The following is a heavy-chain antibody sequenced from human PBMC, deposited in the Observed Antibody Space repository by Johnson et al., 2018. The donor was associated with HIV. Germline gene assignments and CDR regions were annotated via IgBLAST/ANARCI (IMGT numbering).Heavy chain of an antibody. D-gene: IGHD1-26*01. Sequence: QVQLVESGGGVVQPGRSLRLSCAPSGFTFRSYAMHWVRQAPGKGLEWVAVISYDGSNKYYADSVKGRFTISRDNSKNTLYLQMNSPRVEDTAVYYCARVRSGRENAFDIWGQGTMVTVSS. CDR1: GFTFRSYA. CDR2: ISYDGSNK. V-gene: IGHV3-30*04. J-gene: IGHJ3*02. CDR3: ARVRSGRENAFDI.